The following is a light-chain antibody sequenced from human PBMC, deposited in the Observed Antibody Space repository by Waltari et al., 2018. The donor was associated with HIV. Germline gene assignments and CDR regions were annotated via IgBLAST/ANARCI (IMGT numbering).Light chain of an antibody. CDR1: QSLLHSNGYNY. CDR2: LGS. V-gene: IGKV2-28*01. Sequence: DIVMTQSPLSLPVTPGEPASISCRSSQSLLHSNGYNYLDWYLQKPGQSPQLLIYLGSNRASGVPDRFSGSGSGTDFTLKITRVEAEDVGVYYCMQVAQTPTFGGGTK. J-gene: IGKJ4*01. CDR3: MQVAQTPT.